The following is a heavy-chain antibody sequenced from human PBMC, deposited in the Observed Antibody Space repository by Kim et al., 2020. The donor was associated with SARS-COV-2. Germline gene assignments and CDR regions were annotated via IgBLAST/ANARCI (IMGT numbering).Heavy chain of an antibody. CDR3: ARLRGIVDRLAYNGMDV. J-gene: IGHJ6*02. CDR2: IYPGDSGR. Sequence: GESLKISCKCSGYSFTNFWIAWVRQMPGKSREWMGSIYPGDSGRRYSPSFQGQVTISAEKSITTAYLQMSSLRASDSAIYYCARLRGIVDRLAYNGMDVWGQGTTVTVSS. CDR1: GYSFTNFW. D-gene: IGHD6-6*01. V-gene: IGHV5-51*01.